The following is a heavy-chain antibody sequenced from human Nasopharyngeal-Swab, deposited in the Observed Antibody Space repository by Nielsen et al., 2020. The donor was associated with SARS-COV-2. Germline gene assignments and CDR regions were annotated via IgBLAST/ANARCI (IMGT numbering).Heavy chain of an antibody. CDR2: LSWNSGSI. V-gene: IGHV3-9*01. D-gene: IGHD5-24*01. J-gene: IGHJ4*02. CDR1: GFTFDDYA. CDR3: ARDGDGYNTH. Sequence: SLKISCVASGFTFDDYAMHWVRQVPGKGLEWVSGLSWNSGSIGYADSVKGRFTISRDNAKKSLYLQMNSLRAEDTAVYYCARDGDGYNTHWGQGTLVTVSS.